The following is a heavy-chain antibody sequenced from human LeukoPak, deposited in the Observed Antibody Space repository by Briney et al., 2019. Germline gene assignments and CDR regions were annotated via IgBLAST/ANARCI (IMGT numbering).Heavy chain of an antibody. Sequence: SETLSLTCVVSGGSISSSDWWSWVRQPPGKGLEWIGEIYHSGSTNYNPSLKSRVTISIDKSKNQFSLKLSSVTAADTAVYYCARSRSGYSYDHAAFEIWGQGTMATVSS. J-gene: IGHJ3*02. CDR3: ARSRSGYSYDHAAFEI. D-gene: IGHD5-18*01. CDR2: IYHSGST. V-gene: IGHV4-4*02. CDR1: GGSISSSDW.